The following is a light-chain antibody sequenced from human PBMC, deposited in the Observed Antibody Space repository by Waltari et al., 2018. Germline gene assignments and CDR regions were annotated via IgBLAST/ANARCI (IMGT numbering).Light chain of an antibody. CDR2: WAS. V-gene: IGKV4-1*01. Sequence: DIVMTQSPGSLVVSLGGRATINCKSGQDILYNSNNKNYLAWYQHKPGQSPKLLFYWASTRASGVPDRFSGSGSGTDFTLTISRVQAEDVAIYYCQQYYKTPSFGGGTKLEIK. J-gene: IGKJ4*01. CDR1: QDILYNSNNKNY. CDR3: QQYYKTPS.